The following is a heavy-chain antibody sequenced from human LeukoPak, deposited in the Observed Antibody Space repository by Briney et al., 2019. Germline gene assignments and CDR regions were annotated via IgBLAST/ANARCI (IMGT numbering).Heavy chain of an antibody. Sequence: ASVKVSCKASGYTFTSYGISWVRQAPGQGLEWMGWMSAYNGNTNYAQKLQGGVTMTTDTSTSTAYMELRSLRSDDTAVYYCARDLVRGVIITAEYFQHWGQGTLVTVSS. V-gene: IGHV1-18*01. D-gene: IGHD3-10*01. J-gene: IGHJ1*01. CDR3: ARDLVRGVIITAEYFQH. CDR2: MSAYNGNT. CDR1: GYTFTSYG.